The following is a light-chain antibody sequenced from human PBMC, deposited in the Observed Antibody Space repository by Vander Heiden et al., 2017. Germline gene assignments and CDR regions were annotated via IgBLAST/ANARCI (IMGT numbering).Light chain of an antibody. Sequence: SYELTQPPSVSVSPGQTARITCSGDALPSKYAYWYQQKSGQAPVLVICEDNKRPSGSPGRFSGSSTGTMATLTISGAQVEDEADYYCYSTDSSGNHRVFGGGTKLTVL. CDR1: ALPSKY. J-gene: IGLJ2*01. CDR3: YSTDSSGNHRV. CDR2: EDN. V-gene: IGLV3-10*01.